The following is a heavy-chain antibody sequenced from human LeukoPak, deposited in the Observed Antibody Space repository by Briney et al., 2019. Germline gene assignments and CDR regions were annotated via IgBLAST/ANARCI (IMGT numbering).Heavy chain of an antibody. D-gene: IGHD4-17*01. J-gene: IGHJ4*02. Sequence: PGGSLRLSCAASGFTFSSYSMNWVRQAPGKGLEWVSSISSSSSYIYYADSVKGRFTISRDNAKNSLYLQMNSLRAEDTAVYYCARDETTVTTFEFDYWGQGTLVTVSS. CDR1: GFTFSSYS. V-gene: IGHV3-21*01. CDR2: ISSSSSYI. CDR3: ARDETTVTTFEFDY.